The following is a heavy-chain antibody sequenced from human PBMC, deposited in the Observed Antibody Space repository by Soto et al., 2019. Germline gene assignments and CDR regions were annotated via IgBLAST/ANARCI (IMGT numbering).Heavy chain of an antibody. V-gene: IGHV1-58*01. CDR2: IVVGSGNT. D-gene: IGHD3-3*01. CDR1: GFTFTSSA. CDR3: ARGGRVESSIMFDP. Sequence: SVKVSCKASGFTFTSSAVQWVRQARGQRLEWIGWIVVGSGNTNYAQKFQERVTMSLDTSKNQFSLELTSVTAADTAVYYCARGGRVESSIMFDPWGQGIRVTVSS. J-gene: IGHJ5*02.